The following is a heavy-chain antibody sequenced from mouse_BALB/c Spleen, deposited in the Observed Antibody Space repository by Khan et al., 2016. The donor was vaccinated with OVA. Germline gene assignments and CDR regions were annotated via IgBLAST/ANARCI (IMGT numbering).Heavy chain of an antibody. D-gene: IGHD2-14*01. V-gene: IGHV3-2*02. CDR3: ARSLYYSYGYALDY. CDR1: GYSITSDYA. Sequence: EVKLLESGPGLVKPSQSLSLTCTVTGYSITSDYAWNWIRQFPGNKLEWMGYISSSGSTSYNPSLKGRISITRDTSKNQFFLQLKSVTTEDTATYFCARSLYYSYGYALDYGGRGTSVTVSS. J-gene: IGHJ4*01. CDR2: ISSSGST.